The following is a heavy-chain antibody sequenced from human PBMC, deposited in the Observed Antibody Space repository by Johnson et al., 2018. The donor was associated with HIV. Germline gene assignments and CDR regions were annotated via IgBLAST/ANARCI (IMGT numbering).Heavy chain of an antibody. CDR2: ISGSGGST. D-gene: IGHD5-18*01. Sequence: VQLVESGGGLVQPGGSLRLSCVASGFTFSSYAMSWVRQAPGKGLEWVSAISGSGGSTYYADSVKGRFTISRDNAKNSLFLQMNSLRAEDTAVYYCAKALGGYSYGLSAFDIWGQGTMVTVFS. CDR3: AKALGGYSYGLSAFDI. J-gene: IGHJ3*02. V-gene: IGHV3-23*04. CDR1: GFTFSSYA.